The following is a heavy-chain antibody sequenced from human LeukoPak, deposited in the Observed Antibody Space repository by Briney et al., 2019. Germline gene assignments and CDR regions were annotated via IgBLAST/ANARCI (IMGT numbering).Heavy chain of an antibody. CDR2: ISAYNGNT. J-gene: IGHJ4*02. D-gene: IGHD3-16*02. V-gene: IGHV1-18*01. CDR1: GYTFTSYG. Sequence: ASVKVSCKASGYTFTSYGISWVRQAPGQGLEWMGWISAYNGNTNYAQKLQGRVTMTTDTSTSTAYMELRSLRSDDTAVYYCARDTSVWGSYPSGYFDYWGQGTLVTVSS. CDR3: ARDTSVWGSYPSGYFDY.